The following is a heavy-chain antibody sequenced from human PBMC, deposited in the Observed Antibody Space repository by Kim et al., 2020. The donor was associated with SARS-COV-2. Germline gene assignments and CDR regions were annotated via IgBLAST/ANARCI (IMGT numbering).Heavy chain of an antibody. CDR2: INPNSGGT. V-gene: IGHV1-2*06. D-gene: IGHD4-17*01. CDR3: ARGHMTMVTYSYYYGMDV. Sequence: ASVKVSCKASGYTFTGHYVHWVRQAPGQGLEWMGRINPNSGGTNYAQKFQGRVTMTRDTSISTAYMELSRLRSDDTAVYYCARGHMTMVTYSYYYGMDVWGQGTTVTVSS. CDR1: GYTFTGHY. J-gene: IGHJ6*02.